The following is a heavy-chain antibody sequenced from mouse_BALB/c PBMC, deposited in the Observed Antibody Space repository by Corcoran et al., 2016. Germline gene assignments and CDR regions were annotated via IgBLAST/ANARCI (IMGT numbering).Heavy chain of an antibody. D-gene: IGHD1-2*01. CDR1: GYSFTGYY. CDR2: INPYNGAT. V-gene: IGHV1-26*01. J-gene: IGHJ2*01. CDR3: AREGPTAFDY. Sequence: EVQLQQSGPELVKPGASVKISCKASGYSFTGYYMHWVKQSHVKSLEWIGRINPYNGATSYNQNFKDKASLTVDKSSSTAYMELHSLTSEDSAVYYCAREGPTAFDYWGQGTTLTVSS.